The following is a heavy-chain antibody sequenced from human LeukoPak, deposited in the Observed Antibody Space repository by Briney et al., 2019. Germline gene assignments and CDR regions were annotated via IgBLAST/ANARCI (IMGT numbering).Heavy chain of an antibody. D-gene: IGHD5-24*01. J-gene: IGHJ4*02. CDR1: GYTFTSYY. CDR3: ARDWGGGYNYLFFDY. V-gene: IGHV1-46*01. CDR2: INPSGGST. Sequence: ASVKVSCKAPGYTFTSYYMHWVRQAPGQRLEWMGIINPSGGSTSYAQKFQGRVTMTRDTSTSTVYMELSSLRSEDTAVYYCARDWGGGYNYLFFDYWGQGTLVTVSS.